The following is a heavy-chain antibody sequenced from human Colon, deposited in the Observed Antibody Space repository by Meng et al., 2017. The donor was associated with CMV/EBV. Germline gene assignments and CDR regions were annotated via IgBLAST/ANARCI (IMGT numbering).Heavy chain of an antibody. J-gene: IGHJ6*02. Sequence: LKISCAASAFSFSTYAVHWGRQAPGKGLEWVAVISFDGTNEYYADSVKGRFTISRDNSKSTIYLQMNSLRAEDTAVYHCARDRIYCTTANCRKSKHGMDVWGQGTTVTVSS. CDR1: AFSFSTYA. V-gene: IGHV3-30-3*01. CDR2: ISFDGTNE. CDR3: ARDRIYCTTANCRKSKHGMDV. D-gene: IGHD1-1*01.